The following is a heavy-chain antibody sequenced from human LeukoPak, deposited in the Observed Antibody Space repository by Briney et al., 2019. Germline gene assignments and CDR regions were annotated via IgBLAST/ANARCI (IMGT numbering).Heavy chain of an antibody. CDR1: GGSFSGYY. J-gene: IGHJ6*02. CDR3: ASGEVVAPADTDITSGMDV. Sequence: PSETLSLTCAVYGGSFSGYYWSWIRQPPGKGLEWLGEINHSGSTNHNPSLKSRVTISVDTSKNQFSLKLSSVTAADTAVYYCASGEVVAPADTDITSGMDVWGQGTTVTVSS. V-gene: IGHV4-34*01. CDR2: INHSGST. D-gene: IGHD2-2*01.